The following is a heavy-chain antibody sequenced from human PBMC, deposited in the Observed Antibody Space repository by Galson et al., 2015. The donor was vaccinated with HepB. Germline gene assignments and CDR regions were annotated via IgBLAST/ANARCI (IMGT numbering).Heavy chain of an antibody. CDR2: ISGSGGST. V-gene: IGHV3-23*01. J-gene: IGHJ6*02. CDR3: AKGTTGGYYYYGMDV. D-gene: IGHD2/OR15-2a*01. Sequence: SLRLSCAASGFTFSSYAMSWVRQAPGKGLEWVSAISGSGGSTYYADSVKGRFTISRDNSKNTLYLQMNSLRAEDTAVHYCAKGTTGGYYYYGMDVWGQGTTVTVSS. CDR1: GFTFSSYA.